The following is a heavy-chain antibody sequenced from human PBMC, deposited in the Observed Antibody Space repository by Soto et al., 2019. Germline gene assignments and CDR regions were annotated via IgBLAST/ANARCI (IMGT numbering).Heavy chain of an antibody. D-gene: IGHD4-17*01. CDR3: AHRTTTVTWWFNS. J-gene: IGHJ5*01. CDR1: GFSRTNSGSG. Sequence: QIPLKESGPTLVKPTQTVTLTGTFSGFSRTNSGSGVGWIRQPPVKALDRLALIYWYDDKRASPSIKSRLTIPKDSSKNQVICTMTMMNPVDTATYFCAHRTTTVTWWFNSWGQGTPVTVSS. V-gene: IGHV2-5*01. CDR2: IYWYDDK.